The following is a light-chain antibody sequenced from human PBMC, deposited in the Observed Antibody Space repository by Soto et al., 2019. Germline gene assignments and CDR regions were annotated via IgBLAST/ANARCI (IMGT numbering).Light chain of an antibody. CDR3: CSYAGSYTYV. J-gene: IGLJ1*01. CDR1: SCDVGGHNY. Sequence: QSALTQPRSVSGSPGQSVTISCTGTSCDVGGHNYVSWYQQYPGKAPRLLLSSVSKRPSGVPDRFSGSKSGNTASLTISGLQAEDEADYYCCSYAGSYTYVFGTGTKVTVL. CDR2: SVS. V-gene: IGLV2-11*01.